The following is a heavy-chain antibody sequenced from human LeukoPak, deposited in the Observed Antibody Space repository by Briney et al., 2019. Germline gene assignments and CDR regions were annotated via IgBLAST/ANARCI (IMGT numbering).Heavy chain of an antibody. Sequence: ASVKVSCMASGYTFTGYYMHWVRQAPGPGLEWMGWINPNSGGTNYAQKFQGRVTMTRDTSITTAYMELSRLSSDDTAVYYCARHPGKVTNDWYFDLWGRGTLVTVSS. CDR1: GYTFTGYY. CDR3: ARHPGKVTNDWYFDL. CDR2: INPNSGGT. J-gene: IGHJ2*01. V-gene: IGHV1-2*02. D-gene: IGHD4-23*01.